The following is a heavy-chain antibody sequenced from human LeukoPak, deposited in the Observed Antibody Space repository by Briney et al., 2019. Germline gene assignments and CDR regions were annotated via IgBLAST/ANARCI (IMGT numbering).Heavy chain of an antibody. CDR1: GGSISSGGYS. CDR2: IYHSGST. CDR3: VGSGSFSTYYFDY. J-gene: IGHJ4*02. V-gene: IGHV4-30-2*01. D-gene: IGHD3-10*01. Sequence: SETLSLTCAVSGGSISSGGYSWSWIRQPPGKGLEWIGYIYHSGSTYYNPSLKSRVIISVDRSKNQFSLKLSSVTAADTAVYCCVGSGSFSTYYFDYWGQGTLVTVSS.